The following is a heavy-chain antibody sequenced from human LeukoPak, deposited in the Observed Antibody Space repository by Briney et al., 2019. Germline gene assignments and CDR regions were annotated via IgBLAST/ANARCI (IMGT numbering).Heavy chain of an antibody. CDR3: AREGLWFGTWGVDNWFDP. CDR1: GGSISSYY. D-gene: IGHD3-10*01. Sequence: SETLSLTCTVSGGSISSYYWSWIRQPAGKGLEWIGRIYTSGSTNYNPSLKSRVTMSVDTFKNQFSLKLNSVTAADTAVYYCAREGLWFGTWGVDNWFDPWGQGTLVTVSS. CDR2: IYTSGST. J-gene: IGHJ5*02. V-gene: IGHV4-4*07.